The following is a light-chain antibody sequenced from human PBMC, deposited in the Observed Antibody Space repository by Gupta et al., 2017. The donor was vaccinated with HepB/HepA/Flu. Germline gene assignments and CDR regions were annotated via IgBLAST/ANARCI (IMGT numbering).Light chain of an antibody. J-gene: IGLJ3*02. CDR1: SSDIGTYDL. Sequence: QSALTQPASVSGSPGQSITISCTGTSSDIGTYDLVSWYQQYPGKPPKLMIYEVNKRPSGVSDRFSGSNSGNTASLTISGLQAEDEADYYCSSYTGSDTFVLFGGGTRLTVL. V-gene: IGLV2-23*02. CDR2: EVN. CDR3: SSYTGSDTFVL.